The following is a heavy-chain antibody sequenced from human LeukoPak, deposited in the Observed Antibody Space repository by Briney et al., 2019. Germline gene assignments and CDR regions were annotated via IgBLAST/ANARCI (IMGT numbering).Heavy chain of an antibody. V-gene: IGHV5-51*01. CDR2: IYPGDSRT. CDR1: GYSFPTYW. D-gene: IGHD3-10*01. J-gene: IGHJ6*03. CDR3: ARAGIYYYYMDV. Sequence: GESLKISCKGSGYSFPTYWIGWVRQMPGKGLEWMGIIYPGDSRTTYSPSFQGQVTISVDKSINTAYLQWSSLKASGTAVYYCARAGIYYYYMDVWGRGTTVTVSS.